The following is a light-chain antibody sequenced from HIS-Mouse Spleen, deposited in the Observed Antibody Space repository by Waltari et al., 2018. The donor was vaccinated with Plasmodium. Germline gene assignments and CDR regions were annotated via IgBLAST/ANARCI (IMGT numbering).Light chain of an antibody. CDR3: QQSYSTPMYT. Sequence: DIQMTQSPSSLSASVGDRVTIPCRASQSISSYLNWYQQKPGKAPKLLIYAASSLQSGVTSRFSGSGSGTDFTLTISSLQPEDFATYYCQQSYSTPMYTFGQGTKLEIK. CDR1: QSISSY. V-gene: IGKV1-39*01. CDR2: AAS. J-gene: IGKJ2*01.